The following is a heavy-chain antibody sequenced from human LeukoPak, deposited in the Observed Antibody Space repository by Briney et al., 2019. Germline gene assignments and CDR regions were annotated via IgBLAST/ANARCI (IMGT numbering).Heavy chain of an antibody. J-gene: IGHJ5*02. V-gene: IGHV4-39*07. CDR3: ARALIGDSSGYYLYNWFDP. CDR1: GGSISSSSYY. D-gene: IGHD3-22*01. CDR2: IYYSGST. Sequence: PSETLSLTCTVSGGSISSSSYYWGWIRQPPGKGLEWIGSIYYSGSTNYNPSLKSRVTISVDTSKNQFSLKLSSVTAADTAVYYCARALIGDSSGYYLYNWFDPWGQGTLVTVSS.